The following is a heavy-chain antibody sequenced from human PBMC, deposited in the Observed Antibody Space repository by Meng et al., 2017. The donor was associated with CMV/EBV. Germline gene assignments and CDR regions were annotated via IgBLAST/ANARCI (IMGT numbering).Heavy chain of an antibody. CDR2: ISSSSSTI. D-gene: IGHD6-6*01. J-gene: IGHJ6*02. CDR1: GFTFSSYS. Sequence: GGSLRLSCAASGFTFSSYSMNWVRQAPGKGLEWVSYISSSSSTIYYADSVKGRFTISRDNAKNSLYLQMNSLRAEDTAVYYCARGRGEYSSSDGYYYYGMDVWGQGTTVTVSS. V-gene: IGHV3-48*04. CDR3: ARGRGEYSSSDGYYYYGMDV.